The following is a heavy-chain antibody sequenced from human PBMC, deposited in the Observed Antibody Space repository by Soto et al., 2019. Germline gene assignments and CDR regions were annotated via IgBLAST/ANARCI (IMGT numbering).Heavy chain of an antibody. J-gene: IGHJ6*02. Sequence: EVQLLESGGGLVQPGGSLRLSCAASGFTFSSYAMSWVRQAPGKGLEWVSAISGSGGSTYYADSVKGRFTISRDNSKNALYLQTNSLRSEDTAVYYCAKGGYCSSTSCDYYYYGMDVWGQGTTVTVSS. CDR1: GFTFSSYA. CDR3: AKGGYCSSTSCDYYYYGMDV. CDR2: ISGSGGST. D-gene: IGHD2-2*01. V-gene: IGHV3-23*01.